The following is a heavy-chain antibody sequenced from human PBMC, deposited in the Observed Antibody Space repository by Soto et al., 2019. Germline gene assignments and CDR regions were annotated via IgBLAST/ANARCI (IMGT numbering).Heavy chain of an antibody. CDR3: ARTLITMVRGVIILSDYYLDY. J-gene: IGHJ4*02. Sequence: SETLSLTCTVSGGSISSYYWSWIRQPPGKGLEWIGYIYYSGSTNYNPSLKSRVTISVDTSTNQFSLKLSSVTAADTAVYYCARTLITMVRGVIILSDYYLDYWGQGTLVTVSS. V-gene: IGHV4-59*01. CDR1: GGSISSYY. CDR2: IYYSGST. D-gene: IGHD3-10*01.